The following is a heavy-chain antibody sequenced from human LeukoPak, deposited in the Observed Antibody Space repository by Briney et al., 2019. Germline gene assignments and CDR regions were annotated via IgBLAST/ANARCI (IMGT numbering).Heavy chain of an antibody. V-gene: IGHV3-23*01. J-gene: IGHJ4*02. CDR2: ISANGADK. Sequence: VGCLSLSCAVSRFTFSTYAMSWVRQTPGRGLEWVPAISANGADKYYADSVKGRFTISRDNSKNALFLQMTSLRVEDMAVYYCANYRKPQGLDYWGQGTLVTVSS. D-gene: IGHD1-14*01. CDR1: RFTFSTYA. CDR3: ANYRKPQGLDY.